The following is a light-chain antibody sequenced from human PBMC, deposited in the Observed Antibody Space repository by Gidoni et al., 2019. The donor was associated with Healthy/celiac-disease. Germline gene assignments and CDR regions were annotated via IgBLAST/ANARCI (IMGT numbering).Light chain of an antibody. CDR2: AAS. J-gene: IGKJ2*01. CDR3: QQSYSTPMYT. Sequence: DIQMTQSPSSLSASVGDRVTITCRASQSISSYLNWYQQKPGKAPKILIYAASSLQSGVPSRFSGSGSGTDFTLTISSLQPEDFATYYCQQSYSTPMYTFXQXTKLEIK. V-gene: IGKV1-39*01. CDR1: QSISSY.